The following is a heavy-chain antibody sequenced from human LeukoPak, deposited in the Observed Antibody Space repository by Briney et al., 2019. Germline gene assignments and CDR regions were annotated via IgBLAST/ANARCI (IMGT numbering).Heavy chain of an antibody. J-gene: IGHJ6*03. CDR3: ARGSIQLWAQYYYYYMDV. V-gene: IGHV4-59*01. Sequence: SETLSLTCTVSGGSISSYYWSWIRQPPRKGLEWIGYIYYSGSTNYNPSLKSRVTISVDTSKNQFSLKLSSVTAADTAVYYCARGSIQLWAQYYYYYMDVWGKGTTVTVSS. CDR2: IYYSGST. CDR1: GGSISSYY. D-gene: IGHD5-18*01.